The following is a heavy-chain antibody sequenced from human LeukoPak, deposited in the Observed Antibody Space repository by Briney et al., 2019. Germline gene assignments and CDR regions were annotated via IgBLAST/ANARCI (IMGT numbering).Heavy chain of an antibody. Sequence: PGGSLRLSCAASGFTFSSYWMHWVRQAPGKGLVWVSRINSDGSSTSYADSVKGRFTISRDNAKNTLYLQMHSLRAEDTAVYSCARAGVTNQLGQTYWYFDLWGRGTLVTVSS. D-gene: IGHD7-27*01. CDR2: INSDGSST. CDR3: ARAGVTNQLGQTYWYFDL. J-gene: IGHJ2*01. V-gene: IGHV3-74*01. CDR1: GFTFSSYW.